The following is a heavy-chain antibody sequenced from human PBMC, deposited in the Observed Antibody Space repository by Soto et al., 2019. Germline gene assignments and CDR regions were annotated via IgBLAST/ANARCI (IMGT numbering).Heavy chain of an antibody. CDR3: ARSRIIIDPREDY. CDR2: IWYDGSNK. D-gene: IGHD3-10*01. V-gene: IGHV3-33*01. Sequence: QVQLVESGGGVVQPGRSLRLSCAASGFTFSSYGMHWVRQAPGKGLEWVALIWYDGSNKYYADSVKGRFTISRDNSKNTLYLQMNSLRADDTAVYYCARSRIIIDPREDYWGQGTLVTVSS. CDR1: GFTFSSYG. J-gene: IGHJ4*02.